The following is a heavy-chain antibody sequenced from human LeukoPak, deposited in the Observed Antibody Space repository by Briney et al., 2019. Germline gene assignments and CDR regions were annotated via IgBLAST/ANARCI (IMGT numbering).Heavy chain of an antibody. Sequence: ASVKVSCKASGYTFTSYGISWVRQAPGQGLEWMGWISAYNGNTNYAQKFQGRVTMTRDTSTSTVYMELSSLRSEDTAVYYCARARALGGYPSNWGQGTLVTVSS. J-gene: IGHJ4*02. CDR2: ISAYNGNT. CDR1: GYTFTSYG. D-gene: IGHD3-16*02. CDR3: ARARALGGYPSN. V-gene: IGHV1-18*01.